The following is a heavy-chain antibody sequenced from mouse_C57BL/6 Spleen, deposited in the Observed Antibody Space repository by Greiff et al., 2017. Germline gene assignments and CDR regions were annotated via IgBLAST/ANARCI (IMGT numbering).Heavy chain of an antibody. CDR3: AREPTFFAMDY. V-gene: IGHV3-6*01. CDR2: ISYDGSN. J-gene: IGHJ4*01. CDR1: GYSITSGYY. D-gene: IGHD5-1*01. Sequence: ESGPGLVKPSQSLSLTCSVTGYSITSGYYWNWIRQFPGNKLEWMGYISYDGSNNYNPSLKNRISITRDTSKNQFFLKLNSVTTEDTATYYCAREPTFFAMDYWGQGTSVTVSS.